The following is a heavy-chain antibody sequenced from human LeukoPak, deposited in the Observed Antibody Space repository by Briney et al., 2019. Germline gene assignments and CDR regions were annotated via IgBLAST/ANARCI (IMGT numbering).Heavy chain of an antibody. Sequence: SQTLSLTCAISGDSVSDKSAAWNWIRQSPSRGLEWLGRTYYRSKWYNDYAVSVKIRITIKPDTSKNQFSLQLNSVTPEDTAVYYCARTGYSINWVDYWGQGTLVTVSS. CDR3: ARTGYSINWVDY. CDR1: GDSVSDKSAA. V-gene: IGHV6-1*01. J-gene: IGHJ4*02. D-gene: IGHD6-13*01. CDR2: TYYRSKWYN.